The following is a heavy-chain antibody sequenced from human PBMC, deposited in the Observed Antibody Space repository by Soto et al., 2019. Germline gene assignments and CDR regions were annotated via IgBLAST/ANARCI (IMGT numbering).Heavy chain of an antibody. D-gene: IGHD6-13*01. CDR1: GFTFDDYT. J-gene: IGHJ6*02. CDR3: AKGGQLVRDYYYYGMDV. Sequence: GGSLRLSCAASGFTFDDYTMHWVRQAPGKGLEWVSLISWDGGSTYYADSVKGRFTISRDNSKNSLYLQMNSLRTEDTALYYCAKGGQLVRDYYYYGMDVWGQGTTVTV. V-gene: IGHV3-43*01. CDR2: ISWDGGST.